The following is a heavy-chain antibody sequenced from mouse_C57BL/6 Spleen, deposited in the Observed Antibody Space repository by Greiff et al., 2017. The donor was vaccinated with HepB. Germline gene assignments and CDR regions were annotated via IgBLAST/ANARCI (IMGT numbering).Heavy chain of an antibody. CDR2: IYPGSGST. J-gene: IGHJ2*01. V-gene: IGHV1-55*01. D-gene: IGHD2-5*01. CDR1: GYTFTSYW. Sequence: QVQLQQSGAELVKPGASVKMSCKASGYTFTSYWITWVKQRPGQGLEWIGDIYPGSGSTNYNEKFKSKATLTVDTSSSTAYMQLSSLTSEDSAVYYCARRLDSNNLDYWGQGTTLTVSS. CDR3: ARRLDSNNLDY.